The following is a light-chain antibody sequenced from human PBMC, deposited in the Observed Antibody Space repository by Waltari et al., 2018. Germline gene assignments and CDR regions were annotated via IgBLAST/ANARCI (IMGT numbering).Light chain of an antibody. CDR3: QQYDYWPWT. CDR2: GTS. J-gene: IGKJ1*01. V-gene: IGKV3D-15*01. Sequence: IVMTQSPPTLSVSPGESATLSCRASQSVRSTFAWFQQKPGQPPRLLIYGTSTRATGIPARFTGSGSGTEFSLTISSLQPEDFATYYCQQYDYWPWTFGQGTRVETK. CDR1: QSVRST.